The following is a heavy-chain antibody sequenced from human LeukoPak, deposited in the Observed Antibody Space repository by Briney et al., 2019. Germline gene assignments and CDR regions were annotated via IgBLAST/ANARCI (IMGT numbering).Heavy chain of an antibody. CDR3: ARVGATTGAFDI. Sequence: ASVKVSCKASGYTFTSYGISWVRQAPGQGLEWMGWISAYNGNTNYAQKFQGRVTMTRDTSISTAYMELSRLRSDDTAVYYCARVGATTGAFDIWSQGTMVTVSS. CDR1: GYTFTSYG. J-gene: IGHJ3*02. CDR2: ISAYNGNT. D-gene: IGHD1-26*01. V-gene: IGHV1-18*01.